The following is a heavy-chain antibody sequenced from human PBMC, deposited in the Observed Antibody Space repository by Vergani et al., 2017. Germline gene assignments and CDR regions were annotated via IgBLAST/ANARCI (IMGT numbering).Heavy chain of an antibody. V-gene: IGHV3-23*04. J-gene: IGHJ4*02. Sequence: EVQLVESGGGLVQPGRSLRLSCAASGFTFSSYAMSWVRQAPGKGLEWVSAISGSGVSTYYADSVKGRFTISRDNSKNTLYLQMNSLRAEDTAVYYCAKAYSSGWYYFDYWGQGTLVTVSS. CDR2: ISGSGVST. CDR3: AKAYSSGWYYFDY. CDR1: GFTFSSYA. D-gene: IGHD6-19*01.